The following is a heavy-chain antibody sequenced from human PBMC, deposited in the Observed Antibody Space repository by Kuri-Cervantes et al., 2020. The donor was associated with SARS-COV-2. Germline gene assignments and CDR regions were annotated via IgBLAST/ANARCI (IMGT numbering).Heavy chain of an antibody. D-gene: IGHD3-10*01. Sequence: GGSLRLSCAASGFRFSSYGAHWVRQAPGKGLVWVAFIRYDGSIAYYGESVEGRFTISRDNSKNTLYLQLTGLRAEDMAVYYCAKDVDYYGSGSYYRGNFDYWGQGTLVTVSS. V-gene: IGHV3-30*02. CDR2: IRYDGSIA. CDR1: GFRFSSYG. J-gene: IGHJ4*02. CDR3: AKDVDYYGSGSYYRGNFDY.